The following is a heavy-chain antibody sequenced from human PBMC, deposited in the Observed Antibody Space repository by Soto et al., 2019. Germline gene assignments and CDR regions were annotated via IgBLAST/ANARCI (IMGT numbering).Heavy chain of an antibody. V-gene: IGHV1-2*04. CDR3: ARLIGGTDSSSQEYHYYDMDV. CDR2: INPNSGGT. D-gene: IGHD6-6*01. CDR1: GYTFTGYY. Sequence: GASVKVSCKASGYTFTGYYMHWVRQAPGQGLEWMGWINPNSGGTNYAQKFQGWVTMTRDTSISTAYMELSRLRSDDTAMYYCARLIGGTDSSSQEYHYYDMDVWGKGTTVTVSS. J-gene: IGHJ6*04.